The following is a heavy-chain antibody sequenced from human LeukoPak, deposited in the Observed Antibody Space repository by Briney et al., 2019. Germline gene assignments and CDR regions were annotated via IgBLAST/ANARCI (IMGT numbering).Heavy chain of an antibody. V-gene: IGHV1-18*01. J-gene: IGHJ4*02. Sequence: ASVKVSCKASGYTFTSYGISWVRQAPGQGLEWMGWISAYNGNTNYVQKLQGRVTMTTDTSTSTAYMELRSLRSDDTAVYYCARDHAYYDILTGYYDPPKIIDYWGQGTLVTVSS. CDR2: ISAYNGNT. CDR3: ARDHAYYDILTGYYDPPKIIDY. D-gene: IGHD3-9*01. CDR1: GYTFTSYG.